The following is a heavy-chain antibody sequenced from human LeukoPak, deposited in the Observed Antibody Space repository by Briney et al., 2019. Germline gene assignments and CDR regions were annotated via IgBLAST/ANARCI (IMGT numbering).Heavy chain of an antibody. J-gene: IGHJ4*02. CDR3: ARGQGYSGSYYLYY. V-gene: IGHV4-59*01. D-gene: IGHD1-26*01. Sequence: SETLSLTCTVSGGSISSYYWSWIRQPPGKGLEWIGYIYYSGSTNYNPSLKSRVTISVDTSRNQFSLKLSSVTAADTAVYYCARGQGYSGSYYLYYWGQGTLVTVSS. CDR1: GGSISSYY. CDR2: IYYSGST.